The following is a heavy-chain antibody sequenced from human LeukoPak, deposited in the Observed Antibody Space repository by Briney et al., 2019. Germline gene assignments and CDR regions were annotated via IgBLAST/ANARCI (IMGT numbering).Heavy chain of an antibody. D-gene: IGHD6-19*01. Sequence: GASVKVSCKASGYTFTAYYMHWVRQAPGQGLEWMGWINPNSGGTNYAQKFQGRVIMTRDTSISTAYMELNSLRSDDTAVYYCATGLDRSDWYAYWGQGTMVTVSS. V-gene: IGHV1-2*02. J-gene: IGHJ3*01. CDR1: GYTFTAYY. CDR2: INPNSGGT. CDR3: ATGLDRSDWYAY.